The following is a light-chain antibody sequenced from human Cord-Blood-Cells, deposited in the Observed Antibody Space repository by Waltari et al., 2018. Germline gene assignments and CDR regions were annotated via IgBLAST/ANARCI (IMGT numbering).Light chain of an antibody. CDR3: QQYNNWPRT. J-gene: IGKJ1*01. V-gene: IGKV3-15*01. CDR2: GAS. CDR1: QRGSNN. Sequence: EIVMTQSPATLSVSPGERATLSCRASQRGSNNLAWYQQKPGQAPRHLIYGASTMATGIPARFSGSGSGTEFTLTISSLQSEDFAVYYCQQYNNWPRTFGQGTKVEIK.